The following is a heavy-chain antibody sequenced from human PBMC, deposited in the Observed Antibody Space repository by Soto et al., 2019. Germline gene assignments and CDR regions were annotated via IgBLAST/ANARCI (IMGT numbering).Heavy chain of an antibody. J-gene: IGHJ6*02. CDR2: IYYSGST. Sequence: PSETLSLTCTVSGFSISSYYLIWIRQPPGKGLEWIGYIYYSGSTNYNPSLKSRVTISVDTSKNQFSLKLSSVTAADTAVYYCARGRGRYYYGSGSPNASYYYYGMDVWGQGTTVTVSS. CDR1: GFSISSYY. V-gene: IGHV4-59*01. D-gene: IGHD3-10*01. CDR3: ARGRGRYYYGSGSPNASYYYYGMDV.